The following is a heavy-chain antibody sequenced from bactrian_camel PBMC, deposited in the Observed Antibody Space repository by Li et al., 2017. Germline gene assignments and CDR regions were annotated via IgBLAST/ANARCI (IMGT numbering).Heavy chain of an antibody. Sequence: HVQLVESGGDSVQAGGSLRLSCTASGYTCRPNCMGWFRQVPGKEREGVARLYTGGGSTYYPESVKDRFTIAHDNAKATVTLQMNSLKPEDTATYYCAAGRRRYGASWYACSESDYEYWGQGTQVTVS. D-gene: IGHD6*01. V-gene: IGHV3S1*01. J-gene: IGHJ4*01. CDR1: GYTCRPNC. CDR3: AAGRRRYGASWYACSESDYEY. CDR2: LYTGGGST.